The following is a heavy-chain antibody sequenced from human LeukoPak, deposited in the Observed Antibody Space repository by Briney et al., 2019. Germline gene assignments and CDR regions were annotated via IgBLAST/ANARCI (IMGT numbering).Heavy chain of an antibody. CDR2: IYSGGST. CDR1: GFTVSSNY. Sequence: GGSLRLSCAASGFTVSSNYMSWVRQAPGKGLEWVSVIYSGGSTYYADSVKGRFTISRHNSKNTLYLQMNSPRAEDTAVYYCASTVIRNYYYYGMDVWGQGTTVTVSS. D-gene: IGHD3-10*01. CDR3: ASTVIRNYYYYGMDV. V-gene: IGHV3-53*04. J-gene: IGHJ6*02.